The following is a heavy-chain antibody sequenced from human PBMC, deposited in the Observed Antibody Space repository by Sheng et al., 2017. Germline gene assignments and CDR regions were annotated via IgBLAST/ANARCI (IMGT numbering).Heavy chain of an antibody. CDR1: GFTFSSNA. CDR3: VKRSTAYSFDY. V-gene: IGHV3-23*04. D-gene: IGHD6-6*01. Sequence: EVQLVESGGGLVQPGGSLRLSCAASGFTFSSNAMSWVRQAPGKGLEWVSTITGSSDSTHYADSVKGRFTISRDNSKNTLYLQMNSLRAEDTAVYYCVKRSTAYSFDYWGQGTLV. J-gene: IGHJ4*02. CDR2: ITGSSDST.